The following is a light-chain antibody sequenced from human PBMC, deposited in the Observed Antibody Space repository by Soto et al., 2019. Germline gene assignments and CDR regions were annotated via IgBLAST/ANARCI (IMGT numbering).Light chain of an antibody. CDR2: KAS. J-gene: IGKJ2*01. CDR3: QQYNSYSPYT. V-gene: IGKV1-5*03. CDR1: QSISSW. Sequence: DIQMTQSPSTLSASVGDRVTITCRASQSISSWLAWYQQKPGKAPKLLIYKASSLESGVPSRFSGSGSGTEFTLTISSLQPDDFAPYYYQQYNSYSPYTFGQGTKLEIK.